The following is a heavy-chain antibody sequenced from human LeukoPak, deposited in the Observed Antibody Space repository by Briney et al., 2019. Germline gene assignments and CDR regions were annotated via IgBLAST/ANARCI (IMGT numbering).Heavy chain of an antibody. CDR3: ARWYSSSTGDRFDS. Sequence: SETLSLTCSVSGGSIRSGSYYWSWIRQPAGKGLELIGRIYTSGTTHYNPSLKSRVTITVHTSKNQFSVKLTSVTAADTAVYYCARWYSSSTGDRFDSWGQGTQVTVSS. D-gene: IGHD6-19*01. CDR1: GGSIRSGSYY. V-gene: IGHV4-61*02. CDR2: IYTSGTT. J-gene: IGHJ4*02.